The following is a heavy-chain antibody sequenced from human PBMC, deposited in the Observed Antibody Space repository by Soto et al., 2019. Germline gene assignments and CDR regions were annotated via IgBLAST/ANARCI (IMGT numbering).Heavy chain of an antibody. J-gene: IGHJ5*02. CDR2: ISAYNGNT. Sequence: QVQLVQSGAEVKKPGASVKVSCKASGYTFTSYGISWVRQAPGQGLEWMGWISAYNGNTNYAQKLQGRVTMTTDTSTSTAYKELRSLRSDDTAVYYCARDLGWEYQLPLSVWFDPWGQGTLVTVSS. V-gene: IGHV1-18*01. CDR1: GYTFTSYG. CDR3: ARDLGWEYQLPLSVWFDP. D-gene: IGHD2-2*01.